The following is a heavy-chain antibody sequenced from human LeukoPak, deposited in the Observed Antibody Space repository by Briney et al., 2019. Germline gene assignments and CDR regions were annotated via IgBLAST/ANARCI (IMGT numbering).Heavy chain of an antibody. CDR1: GFTYSSYA. J-gene: IGHJ3*02. CDR3: AKSRWETYAVRAFDI. D-gene: IGHD1-26*01. CDR2: ISGSGGST. V-gene: IGHV3-23*01. Sequence: GGSLRLSCAASGFTYSSYAMSWVRQAPGKGLEWVSAISGSGGSTYYADSVKGRFTISRDNPKNALYLQMNSLRAEDTAIYYCAKSRWETYAVRAFDIWGQGTMVTVSS.